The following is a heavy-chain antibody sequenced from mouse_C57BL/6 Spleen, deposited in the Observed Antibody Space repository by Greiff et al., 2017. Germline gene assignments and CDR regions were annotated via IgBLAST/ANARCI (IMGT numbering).Heavy chain of an antibody. CDR1: GYTFTSYW. J-gene: IGHJ2*01. D-gene: IGHD4-1*01. CDR3: ARKLTGTGVDY. V-gene: IGHV1-59*01. CDR2: IDPSDSYT. Sequence: QVQLQQPGAELVRPGTSVKLSCKASGYTFTSYWMHWVKQRPGQGLEWIGVIDPSDSYTNYNQKFKSKATLTVDTSSSTAYMQLSSLTSEDSAVYYCARKLTGTGVDYWGQGTTLTVSS.